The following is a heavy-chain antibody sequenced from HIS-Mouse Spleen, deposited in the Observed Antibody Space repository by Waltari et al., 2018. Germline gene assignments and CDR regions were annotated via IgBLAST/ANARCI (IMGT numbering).Heavy chain of an antibody. D-gene: IGHD3-3*01. CDR2: ISAYNGNT. CDR1: GYTFTSYG. J-gene: IGHJ5*02. V-gene: IGHV1-18*01. CDR3: ARSESRFLEWLDWFDP. Sequence: QVQLVQSGAEVKKPGASVKVSFKASGYTFTSYGISWVRPAPGQGLEWMGWISAYNGNTNYAQKLQGRVTMTTDTSTSTAYMELRSLRSDDTAVYYCARSESRFLEWLDWFDPWGQGTLVTVSS.